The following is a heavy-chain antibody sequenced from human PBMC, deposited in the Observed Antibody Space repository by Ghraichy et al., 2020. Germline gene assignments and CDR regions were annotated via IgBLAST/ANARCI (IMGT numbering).Heavy chain of an antibody. CDR2: ISGSGGST. V-gene: IGHV3-23*01. Sequence: LSLTCAASGFTFSSYAMSWVRQAPGKGLEWVSAISGSGGSTYYADSVKGRFTISRDNSKNTLYLQMNSLRAEDTAVYYCANSHPRGYPYYFDYWGQGTLFTVSS. CDR1: GFTFSSYA. CDR3: ANSHPRGYPYYFDY. J-gene: IGHJ4*02. D-gene: IGHD5-18*01.